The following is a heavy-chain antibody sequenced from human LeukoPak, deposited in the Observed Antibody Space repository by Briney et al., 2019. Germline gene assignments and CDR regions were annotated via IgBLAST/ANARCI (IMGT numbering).Heavy chain of an antibody. V-gene: IGHV3-23*01. CDR1: GFTFSSYA. J-gene: IGHJ4*02. D-gene: IGHD3-9*01. Sequence: PGGSLRLSCAASGFTFSSYAMSWVRQAPGKGLEWVSAISGSGGSTYYADSVKGRFTISRDNSKNTLYLQMNSLRAEDTAVYYCAKPRYFDWLRGEIFDYWGQGTLVTVSS. CDR3: AKPRYFDWLRGEIFDY. CDR2: ISGSGGST.